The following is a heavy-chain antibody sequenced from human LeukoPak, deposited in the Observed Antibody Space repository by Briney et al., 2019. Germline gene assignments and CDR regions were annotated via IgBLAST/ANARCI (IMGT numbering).Heavy chain of an antibody. J-gene: IGHJ4*02. D-gene: IGHD3-10*01. Sequence: SETLSLTCTVSGGSVSSSTYYWGWIRQPPGKGLEWIGSIYYSGSTYYNASLKSRVTISIDTSKDQFSLKLSSVTAADTAVYYCARQTYYYGSGQKRFDYWGQGTLVIVSS. CDR2: IYYSGST. V-gene: IGHV4-39*07. CDR1: GGSVSSSTYY. CDR3: ARQTYYYGSGQKRFDY.